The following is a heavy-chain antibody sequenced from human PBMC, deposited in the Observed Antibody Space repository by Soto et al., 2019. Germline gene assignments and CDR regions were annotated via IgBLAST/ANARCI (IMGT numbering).Heavy chain of an antibody. D-gene: IGHD1-1*01. V-gene: IGHV3-53*01. Sequence: GGSLRLSCATLGLTVRGKKYITWVRQAPGKGLEWVSALYDVDGTYYADSAKGRFTISRDNSNNIIYLQMNSLGPDDTAVYYCASWLEREHAYDIWGLGTMVTVSS. CDR2: LYDVDGT. CDR3: ASWLEREHAYDI. CDR1: GLTVRGKKY. J-gene: IGHJ3*02.